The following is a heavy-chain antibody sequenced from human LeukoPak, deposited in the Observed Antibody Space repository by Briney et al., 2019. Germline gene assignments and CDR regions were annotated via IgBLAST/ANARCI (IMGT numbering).Heavy chain of an antibody. D-gene: IGHD3-22*01. CDR1: SGSISFHY. J-gene: IGHJ3*02. V-gene: IGHV4-59*11. CDR3: ARLLNNDRSGDPDTFDI. Sequence: PSETLSLTCSVSSGSISFHYWSWIRQPPGKGLEWLGFIYYSGTTRYNPSLRGRVTMSADTSKNHFSLKLTSVTAADTAVYYCARLLNNDRSGDPDTFDIWGQGTTVTVSS. CDR2: IYYSGTT.